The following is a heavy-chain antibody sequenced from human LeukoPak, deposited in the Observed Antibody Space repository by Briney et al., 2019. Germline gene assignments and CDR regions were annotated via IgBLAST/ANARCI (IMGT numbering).Heavy chain of an antibody. CDR1: GGSISSSSYY. CDR3: ATQGGEAI. J-gene: IGHJ3*02. D-gene: IGHD3-16*01. CDR2: IYHSGST. V-gene: IGHV4-39*07. Sequence: SETLSLTCTVSGGSISSSSYYWGWIRQPPGKGLEWIGSIYHSGSTYYNPSLKSRVTISVDTSKNQFSLKLSSVTAADTAVYYCATQGGEAIWGQGTMVTVSS.